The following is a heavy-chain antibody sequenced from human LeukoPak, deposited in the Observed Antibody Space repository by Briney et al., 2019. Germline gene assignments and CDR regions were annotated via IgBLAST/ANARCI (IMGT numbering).Heavy chain of an antibody. Sequence: SETLSLTCAVYGGSFSGYYWSWIRQPPGKGLEWIGEINHSGSTNYNPSLKSRVTISVDTSKNQFSLKLSFVTAADTAVYYCARYKIVVVPAAMPGQNWFDPWGQGTLVTVSS. CDR2: INHSGST. D-gene: IGHD2-2*01. CDR3: ARYKIVVVPAAMPGQNWFDP. V-gene: IGHV4-34*01. J-gene: IGHJ5*02. CDR1: GGSFSGYY.